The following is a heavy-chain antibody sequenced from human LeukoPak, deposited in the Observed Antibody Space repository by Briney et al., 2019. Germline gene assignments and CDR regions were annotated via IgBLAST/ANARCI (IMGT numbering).Heavy chain of an antibody. CDR3: ARSSPYCSSTSCSYFDY. CDR1: GFTFSSYG. Sequence: GGSLRLSCAASGFTFSSYGMHWVRQAPGKGLEWVAFIRYDGSNKYYADSVKGRFTISRDNSKNTLYLQMNSLRAEDTAVYYCARSSPYCSSTSCSYFDYWGQGTLVTVSS. D-gene: IGHD2-2*01. J-gene: IGHJ4*02. CDR2: IRYDGSNK. V-gene: IGHV3-30*02.